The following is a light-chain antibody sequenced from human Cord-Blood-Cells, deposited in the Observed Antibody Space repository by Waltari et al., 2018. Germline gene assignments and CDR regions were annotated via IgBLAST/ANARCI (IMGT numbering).Light chain of an antibody. CDR3: LLSYSGAWV. Sequence: QAVVTQEPSLTVSPGGPVTLTCGSSTCAVTSGHYPYWLQQKPRQAPRPLIYATSNKPSWTPARFSGSLLGGKAALTLSGAQPEDEAEYYCLLSYSGAWVFGGGTKLTVL. J-gene: IGLJ3*02. CDR2: ATS. V-gene: IGLV7-46*01. CDR1: TCAVTSGHY.